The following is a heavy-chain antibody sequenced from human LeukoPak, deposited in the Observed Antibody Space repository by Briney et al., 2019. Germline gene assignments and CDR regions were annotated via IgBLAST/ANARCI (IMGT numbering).Heavy chain of an antibody. CDR3: ARDPGTYDSSGYYYFFLDY. CDR2: ISSSSGYI. V-gene: IGHV3-21*01. D-gene: IGHD3-22*01. Sequence: GGSLRLSCAASGFSVSSNYMSWVRQAPGKGLEWVSSISSSSGYIYYADSVKGRFTISRDNAKNSLYLQMNSLRAEDTAVYYCARDPGTYDSSGYYYFFLDYWGQGTLVTVSS. CDR1: GFSVSSNY. J-gene: IGHJ4*02.